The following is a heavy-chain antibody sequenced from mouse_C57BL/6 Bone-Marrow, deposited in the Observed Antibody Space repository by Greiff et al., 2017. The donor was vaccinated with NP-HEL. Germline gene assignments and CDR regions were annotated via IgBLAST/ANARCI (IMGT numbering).Heavy chain of an antibody. D-gene: IGHD2-3*01. Sequence: QVQLQQPGAELVKPGASVKLSCKASGYTFTSYWMQWVKQRPGQGLEWIGEIDPSDSYTNYNQKFKGKATLTVDTSSSTAYMQLSSLTSEDSAVYYCARWLLRYVDVWGTGTTVTVSS. J-gene: IGHJ1*03. CDR3: ARWLLRYVDV. V-gene: IGHV1-50*01. CDR2: IDPSDSYT. CDR1: GYTFTSYW.